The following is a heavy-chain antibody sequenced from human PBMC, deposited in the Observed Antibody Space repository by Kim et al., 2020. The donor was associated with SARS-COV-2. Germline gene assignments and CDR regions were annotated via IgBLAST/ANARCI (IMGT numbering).Heavy chain of an antibody. CDR3: ARGYDPTDY. D-gene: IGHD3-16*01. V-gene: IGHV1-69*01. J-gene: IGHJ4*02. CDR2: GTA. Sequence: GTANYAQKFQGRVTITADESTSTAYMELSSLRSEDTAVYYCARGYDPTDYWGQGTLVTVSS.